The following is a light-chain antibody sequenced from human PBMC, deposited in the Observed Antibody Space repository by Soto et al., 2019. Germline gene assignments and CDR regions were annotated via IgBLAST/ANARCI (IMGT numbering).Light chain of an antibody. J-gene: IGLJ2*01. V-gene: IGLV2-14*03. CDR1: SSDIGGYDY. Sequence: QSALTRPASGSGSPGQSITLSCTGTSSDIGGYDYVSWDKRHPGKAPKLIIYDVNNRPSGVSNRVSGAKSCNTASLTISGLQAEDEADYYCTAYASGSSHVVFGGGTKVTVL. CDR3: TAYASGSSHVV. CDR2: DVN.